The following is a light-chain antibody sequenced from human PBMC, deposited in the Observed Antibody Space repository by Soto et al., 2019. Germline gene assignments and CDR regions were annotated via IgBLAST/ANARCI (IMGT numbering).Light chain of an antibody. CDR1: SSDVGGYNY. V-gene: IGLV2-14*01. J-gene: IGLJ1*01. CDR3: SSYTSSSTRV. CDR2: EVS. Sequence: QSALTQPASVSGSHGQSITISCTGTSSDVGGYNYVSWYQQHPGKAPKLMIYEVSNRPSGVSNRFSGSKSGNTASLTISGLQAEDEADCYCSSYTSSSTRVFGTGTKVTVL.